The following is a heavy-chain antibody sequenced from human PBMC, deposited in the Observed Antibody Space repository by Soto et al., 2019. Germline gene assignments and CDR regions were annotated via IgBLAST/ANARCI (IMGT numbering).Heavy chain of an antibody. Sequence: QVQLVQSGAEVKKPGASVKVSCKASGYTFTSYYMHWVRQAPGQGLEWMGIINPSGGSTSYAQKFQGRATMTRDTSTSTDYMHLSSLRSEDTAVYYCSRSVWSAYPPDYWGQGTLVTVSS. CDR2: INPSGGST. CDR3: SRSVWSAYPPDY. J-gene: IGHJ4*02. D-gene: IGHD3-3*01. CDR1: GYTFTSYY. V-gene: IGHV1-46*03.